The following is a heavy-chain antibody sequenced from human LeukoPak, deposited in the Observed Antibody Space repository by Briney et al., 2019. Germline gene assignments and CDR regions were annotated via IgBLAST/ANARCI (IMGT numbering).Heavy chain of an antibody. CDR1: GFTFSSYI. D-gene: IGHD2-2*01. V-gene: IGHV3-21*01. CDR2: ISSSSSYI. Sequence: PGGSLRLSCAASGFTFSSYIMNWVRQAPGKGLEWVSAISSSSSYIYYADSVKGRFTISRDNAKNTLYLQMNRLRAAETAVYYCADIGVVTAEIATWGEGKLVTASS. CDR3: ADIGVVTAEIAT. J-gene: IGHJ5*02.